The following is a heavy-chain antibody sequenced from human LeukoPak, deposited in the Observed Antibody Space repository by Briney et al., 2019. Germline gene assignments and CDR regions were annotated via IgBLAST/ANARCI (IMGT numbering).Heavy chain of an antibody. CDR2: ISYDGSKK. V-gene: IGHV3-30*18. CDR1: GFTFSSYG. Sequence: GGSLRLSCAASGFTFSSYGMHWVRQAPGKGLEWLAVISYDGSKKYYADSVKGRFTISRDNSKNTLYLQMNSLRAEDTAVYYCAKDRIFYGSGSYDFDYWGQGTLVTVSS. CDR3: AKDRIFYGSGSYDFDY. D-gene: IGHD3-10*01. J-gene: IGHJ4*02.